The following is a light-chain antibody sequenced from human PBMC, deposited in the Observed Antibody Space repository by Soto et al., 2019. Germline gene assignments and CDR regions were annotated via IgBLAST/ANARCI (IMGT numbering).Light chain of an antibody. CDR2: DAS. V-gene: IGKV3D-20*01. Sequence: EIVLTQSPATLSLSPGERATLSCGASQSISNYLAWYQQKPGLAPRLLIFDASFRATGIPDRFSGSGSGTDFTLSISRLEPEDFAVYYCQQYTLSPFTFGPGTKVDIK. J-gene: IGKJ3*01. CDR3: QQYTLSPFT. CDR1: QSISNY.